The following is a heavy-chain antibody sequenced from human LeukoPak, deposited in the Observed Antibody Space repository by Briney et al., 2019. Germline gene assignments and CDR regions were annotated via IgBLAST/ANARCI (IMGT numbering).Heavy chain of an antibody. CDR1: GFTFSSYA. CDR3: AKDLEQSYSGWSTSYDA. V-gene: IGHV3-23*01. D-gene: IGHD6-19*01. Sequence: GGSLRLSCAASGFTFSSYAMSWVRQVPGKRLEWVSAISSGAGTTGYADSVKGRFTISRVNSKSTIYLQMNSLRAEDTGIYYCAKDLEQSYSGWSTSYDAWGQGTLVTVSS. CDR2: ISSGAGTT. J-gene: IGHJ5*02.